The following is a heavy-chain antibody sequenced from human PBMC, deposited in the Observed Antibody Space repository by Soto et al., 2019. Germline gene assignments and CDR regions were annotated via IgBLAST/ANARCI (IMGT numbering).Heavy chain of an antibody. J-gene: IGHJ5*02. Sequence: EVELLESGGGSVQPGGSLRLSCAASGFTFSTYAMNWVRQAPGKGLEWVSSISTTGGNTYYADSVKGRFTMSRDNSKNTLYLQMNSLGAEDTAIYYCARDRESCSVANCFGSNWFDPWGQGTLVTVSS. CDR2: ISTTGGNT. D-gene: IGHD2-2*01. CDR1: GFTFSTYA. CDR3: ARDRESCSVANCFGSNWFDP. V-gene: IGHV3-23*01.